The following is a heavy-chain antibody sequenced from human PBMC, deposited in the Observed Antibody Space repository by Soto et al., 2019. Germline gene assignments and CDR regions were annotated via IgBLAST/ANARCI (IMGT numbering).Heavy chain of an antibody. V-gene: IGHV1-69*06. CDR2: IIPIFGTA. J-gene: IGHJ5*02. CDR1: GGTFSSYA. D-gene: IGHD2-15*01. Sequence: SVKVSCKASGGTFSSYAISWVRQAPGQGLEWMGGIIPIFGTANYAQKFQGRVTITADKSTSTAYMELSSLRSEDTAVYYCARGPATVYNWFDPWGQGTLVTVSS. CDR3: ARGPATVYNWFDP.